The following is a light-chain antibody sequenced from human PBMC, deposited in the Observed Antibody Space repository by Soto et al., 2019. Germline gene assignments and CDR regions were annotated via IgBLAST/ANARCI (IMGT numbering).Light chain of an antibody. J-gene: IGKJ3*01. V-gene: IGKV1-5*03. Sequence: DIQMTQSPSTLSASVGGRVTITCRANQSISTWLAWYQRKPGKAPKLLIYKASSLESGVPSRFSGSGSGTEFTLTISSLQPDDFATYYCQQYDSYSFTFGPGTKVDIK. CDR1: QSISTW. CDR2: KAS. CDR3: QQYDSYSFT.